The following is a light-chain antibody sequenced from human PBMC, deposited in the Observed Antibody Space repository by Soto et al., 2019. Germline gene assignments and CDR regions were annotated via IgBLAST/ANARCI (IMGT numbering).Light chain of an antibody. CDR1: QSVSNNS. CDR2: GAS. J-gene: IGKJ1*01. V-gene: IGKV3-20*01. Sequence: EIVLTQSPGTLSLSPGAIATLSCRASQSVSNNSLAGYQQKPGHSPRLLIYGASNRATGIPDRFSGRGSGTDLTLTISRVEAEDWAVYHCQQYGSSDTFGQGTKVEIK. CDR3: QQYGSSDT.